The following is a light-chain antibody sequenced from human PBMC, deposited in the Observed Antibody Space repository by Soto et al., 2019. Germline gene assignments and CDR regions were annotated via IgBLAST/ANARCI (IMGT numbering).Light chain of an antibody. CDR1: SSDVGGYNY. J-gene: IGLJ1*01. Sequence: QSALTHPAAVSRSPGQSITISCTGTSSDVGGYNYVSWYQQHPGKAPKLMIYDVSNRPSGVSNRFSGSKSGNTASLTISGLQAEDEADYYCSSYTSSSTSLYVFGTGTKVTVL. CDR3: SSYTSSSTSLYV. V-gene: IGLV2-14*01. CDR2: DVS.